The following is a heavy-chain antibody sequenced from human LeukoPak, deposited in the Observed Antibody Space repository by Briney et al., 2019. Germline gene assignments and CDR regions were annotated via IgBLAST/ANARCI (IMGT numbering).Heavy chain of an antibody. Sequence: ASVKVSCKVSGYTLTELSMHWVRQAPGKGLEWMGGFDPEDGETIYAQKFQGRVTMTEDTSTDTAYMELSRLRSDDTAVYYCARGGSSWYFGRYYYYYMDVWGKGTTVTVSS. CDR1: GYTLTELS. CDR3: ARGGSSWYFGRYYYYYMDV. J-gene: IGHJ6*03. CDR2: FDPEDGET. D-gene: IGHD6-13*01. V-gene: IGHV1-24*01.